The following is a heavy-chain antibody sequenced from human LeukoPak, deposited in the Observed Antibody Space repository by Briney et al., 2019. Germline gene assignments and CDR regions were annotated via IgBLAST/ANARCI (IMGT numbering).Heavy chain of an antibody. J-gene: IGHJ5*02. D-gene: IGHD1-7*01. Sequence: GGSLRLSCAASGFTFSSYGMHWVRQAPGKGLEWVSAISGSGGSTYYADSVKGRFTISRDNPKNTLYLQMNSLRAEDTAVYYCARLRTTLNWFDPWGQGTLVTVSS. CDR2: ISGSGGST. V-gene: IGHV3-23*01. CDR3: ARLRTTLNWFDP. CDR1: GFTFSSYG.